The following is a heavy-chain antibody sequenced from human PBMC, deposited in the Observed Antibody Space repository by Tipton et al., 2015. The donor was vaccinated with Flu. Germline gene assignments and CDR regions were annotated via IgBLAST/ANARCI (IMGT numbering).Heavy chain of an antibody. D-gene: IGHD6-19*01. J-gene: IGHJ4*02. CDR2: INQGGSEK. CDR1: GFTFSTSW. CDR3: AKVIPELVAGLDF. V-gene: IGHV3-7*03. Sequence: QLVQSGGGLVQPGGSLTLSCAASGFTFSTSWMSWVRQAPGKGLEWVANINQGGSEKYYVDSVKGRFTISRDNSKNTLYLQMNSLRAEDTAVYYCAKVIPELVAGLDFWGQGTLVTVSS.